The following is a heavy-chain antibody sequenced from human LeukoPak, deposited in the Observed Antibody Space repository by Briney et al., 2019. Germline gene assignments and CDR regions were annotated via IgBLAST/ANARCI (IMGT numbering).Heavy chain of an antibody. CDR1: GFTVSSYY. Sequence: PGGSLRLSCAASGFTVSSYYMSWVRQAPGKGLEWVSVIYSGGSTYYADSVKGRFTISRDNSKHTPYLQMNSLRAEDTSVYYCARSKGYSSSWSWDYWGQGTLVTVSS. CDR3: ARSKGYSSSWSWDY. J-gene: IGHJ4*02. D-gene: IGHD6-13*01. CDR2: IYSGGST. V-gene: IGHV3-66*01.